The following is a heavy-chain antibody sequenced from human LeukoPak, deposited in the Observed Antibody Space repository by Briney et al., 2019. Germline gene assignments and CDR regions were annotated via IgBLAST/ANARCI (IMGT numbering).Heavy chain of an antibody. CDR2: IIPIFGTA. D-gene: IGHD3-22*01. V-gene: IGHV1-69*13. Sequence: GASVKVSCKASGGTFSSYAISWVRQAPGQGLEWMGGIIPIFGTANYAQKFQGRVTITADESTSTAYMELSSLRSEDTAVYYCARDLGYYYDSSGYYESPYYGMDVWGQGTTVTVSS. J-gene: IGHJ6*02. CDR3: ARDLGYYYDSSGYYESPYYGMDV. CDR1: GGTFSSYA.